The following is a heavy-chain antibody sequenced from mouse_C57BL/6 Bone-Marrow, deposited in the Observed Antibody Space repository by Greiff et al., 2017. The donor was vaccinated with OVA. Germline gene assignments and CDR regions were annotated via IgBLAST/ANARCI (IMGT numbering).Heavy chain of an antibody. V-gene: IGHV14-4*01. J-gene: IGHJ2*01. D-gene: IGHD1-1*01. Sequence: VQLKESGAELVRPGASVKLSCTASGFNIKDDYMHWVKQRPEQGLEWIGWIDPENGDTEYASKFQGKATLTVDTSSSTAYMQLSSLTSEDSAVYYCALYDPDYWGQGTTLTVSS. CDR3: ALYDPDY. CDR1: GFNIKDDY. CDR2: IDPENGDT.